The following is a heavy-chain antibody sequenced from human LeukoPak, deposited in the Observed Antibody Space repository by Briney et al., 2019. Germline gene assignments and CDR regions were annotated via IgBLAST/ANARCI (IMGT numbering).Heavy chain of an antibody. Sequence: ASVKVSCKASGYTFTGYYMHWVRQAPGQGLEWMGWLNPNSGGTNYAQKFQGRVTMTRDTSISTAYMELSRLRSDDTAVYYCARDPTYYYDSSGYDYWGQGTLVTVSS. D-gene: IGHD3-22*01. V-gene: IGHV1-2*02. CDR2: LNPNSGGT. J-gene: IGHJ4*02. CDR1: GYTFTGYY. CDR3: ARDPTYYYDSSGYDY.